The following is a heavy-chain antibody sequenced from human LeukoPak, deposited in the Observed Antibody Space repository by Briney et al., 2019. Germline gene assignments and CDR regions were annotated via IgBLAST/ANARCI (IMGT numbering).Heavy chain of an antibody. Sequence: SETLSLTCTVSGGSFTSVSNYWGWLRQPPGKGLEWIVSVDYSGRTYYNPSLQSRATISVDTSKNQFSLKMISVTAADTAVFYCARAGYTSGWYGRFYFDYWGQGSLVAVSS. CDR2: VDYSGRT. CDR3: ARAGYTSGWYGRFYFDY. CDR1: GGSFTSVSNY. J-gene: IGHJ4*02. D-gene: IGHD6-19*01. V-gene: IGHV4-39*01.